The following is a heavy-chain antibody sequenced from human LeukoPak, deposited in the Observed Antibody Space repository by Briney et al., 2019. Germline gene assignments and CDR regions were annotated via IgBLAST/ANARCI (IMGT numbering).Heavy chain of an antibody. CDR3: ARVAGALPAEAFDI. J-gene: IGHJ3*02. CDR1: GDSVTCNSYG. CDR2: TYYMSKWNN. D-gene: IGHD6-19*01. V-gene: IGHV6-1*01. Sequence: SQTLSLTFSCSGDSVTCNSYGLHWIRQSPSRGLEWLGCTYYMSKWNNDYAVSVTSPITINPDTSKDKFSLQLNFVTPEDTAVYYCARVAGALPAEAFDIWGQGTMVTVSS.